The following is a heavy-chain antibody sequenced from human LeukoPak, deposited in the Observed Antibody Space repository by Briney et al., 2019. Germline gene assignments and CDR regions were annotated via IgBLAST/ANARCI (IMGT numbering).Heavy chain of an antibody. Sequence: SETLSLTCAAYGGSFSGYYWSWIRQPPGKGLEWIGEINHSGSTNYNPSLKSRVTISVDTSKNQFSLKLSSVTAADTAVYYCARDHLNYYGSGSYYDYWGQGTLVTVSS. J-gene: IGHJ4*02. V-gene: IGHV4-34*01. CDR1: GGSFSGYY. D-gene: IGHD3-10*01. CDR2: INHSGST. CDR3: ARDHLNYYGSGSYYDY.